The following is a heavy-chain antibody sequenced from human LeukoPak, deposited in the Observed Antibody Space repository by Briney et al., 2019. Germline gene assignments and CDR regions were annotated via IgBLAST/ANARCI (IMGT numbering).Heavy chain of an antibody. V-gene: IGHV4-4*07. J-gene: IGHJ6*03. Sequence: SETLSLTCSVSGGAIISYYWSWIRQPAGKGPEWIGRIDLVSNTDYNPSLKTRVTMSTDLSKKQFSLRLRSVTAADTAVYYCARLKFYDSTGYSPGYYMDVWGKGTAVTASS. D-gene: IGHD3-22*01. CDR1: GGAIISYY. CDR2: IDLVSNT. CDR3: ARLKFYDSTGYSPGYYMDV.